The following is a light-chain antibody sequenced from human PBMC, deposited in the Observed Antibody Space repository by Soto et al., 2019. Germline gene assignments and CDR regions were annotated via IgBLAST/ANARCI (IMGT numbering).Light chain of an antibody. J-gene: IGLJ1*01. CDR2: DDN. CDR1: SSNIGGNS. V-gene: IGLV1-51*01. Sequence: QSVMTQPPSVSAAPGQKVTISCSGSSSNIGGNSVSWYQQLPGTAPKLLIYDDNKRPSGIPDRFSGSKSGTSATLGITGFQMGAEAVYYCGSGDSSRGVFFFEPGTKLPVL. CDR3: GSGDSSRGVFF.